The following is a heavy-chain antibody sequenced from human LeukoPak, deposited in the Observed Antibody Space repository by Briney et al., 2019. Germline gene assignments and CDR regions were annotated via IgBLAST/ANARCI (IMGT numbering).Heavy chain of an antibody. J-gene: IGHJ6*01. CDR3: ARGESGSYWAPYYYGMDV. CDR1: GGSISSYY. V-gene: IGHV4-59*01. Sequence: PPETLSLTCSVSGGSISSYYWSWVRQPPGKGLEWIGYIYYSGSTNYNPSLKSRVTISVDTSKNQFSLKLSSVTAADTAVYYCARGESGSYWAPYYYGMDVWGQGTTVTVSS. D-gene: IGHD3-10*01. CDR2: IYYSGST.